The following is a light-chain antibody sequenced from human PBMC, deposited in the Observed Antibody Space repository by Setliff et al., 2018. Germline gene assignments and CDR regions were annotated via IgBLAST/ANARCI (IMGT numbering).Light chain of an antibody. CDR3: NAYTSGSTYV. J-gene: IGLJ1*01. CDR2: EVS. V-gene: IGLV2-8*01. CDR1: SSDVGTYNF. Sequence: QSVLTQPPSASGSPGQSVTISCTGTSSDVGTYNFVSWYQQHPGKAPKLMIYEVSKRPSGVPDRFSGSKSGNTASLTVSGLQAEDEADYYCNAYTSGSTYVFGTGTKVTVL.